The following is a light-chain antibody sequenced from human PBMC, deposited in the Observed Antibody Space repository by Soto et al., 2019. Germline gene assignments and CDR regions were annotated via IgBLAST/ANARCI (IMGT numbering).Light chain of an antibody. J-gene: IGLJ3*02. CDR2: EVT. CDR3: SSYAASNNSYFV. V-gene: IGLV2-8*01. Sequence: SVLAQPPSASGSPGQSVTISCTGTSSDVGGYNYVSWYQQYPGRAPKLMIYEVTKRPSGVPDRFSGSKSGNTASLTVSGLQAEDEADYYCSSYAASNNSYFVFGGGTKVTVL. CDR1: SSDVGGYNY.